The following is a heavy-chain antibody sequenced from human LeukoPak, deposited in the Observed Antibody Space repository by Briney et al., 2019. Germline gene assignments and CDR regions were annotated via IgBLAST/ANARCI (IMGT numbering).Heavy chain of an antibody. Sequence: SETLSLTCTVSGGSISSYYWSWIRQPPGKGLEWIGYIYYSGSTNYNPSLKSRVTIPVDTSKNQFSLKLSSVTAADTAVYYCARSGQQWLVYFDYWGQGTLVTVSS. V-gene: IGHV4-59*08. CDR2: IYYSGST. CDR3: ARSGQQWLVYFDY. D-gene: IGHD6-19*01. CDR1: GGSISSYY. J-gene: IGHJ4*02.